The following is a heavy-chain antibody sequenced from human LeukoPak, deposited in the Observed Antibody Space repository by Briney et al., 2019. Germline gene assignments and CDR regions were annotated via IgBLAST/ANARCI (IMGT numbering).Heavy chain of an antibody. D-gene: IGHD4-23*01. CDR3: ATPNGGQDYYYGMDV. V-gene: IGHV1-69*04. J-gene: IGHJ6*02. CDR1: GGTFSSYA. CDR2: IIPILGIA. Sequence: GASVKVSCKASGGTFSSYAISWVRQAPGQGLEWMGRIIPILGIANYAQKFQGRVTITADKSTSTAYMELSSLRSEDTAVYYCATPNGGQDYYYGMDVWGQGTTVTVSS.